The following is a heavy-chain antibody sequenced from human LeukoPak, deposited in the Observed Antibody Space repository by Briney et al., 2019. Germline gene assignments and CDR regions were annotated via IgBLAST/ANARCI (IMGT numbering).Heavy chain of an antibody. D-gene: IGHD2-2*01. V-gene: IGHV3-21*01. Sequence: GGSLRLSCAASGLTFSSYSMNWARQAPGKGLEWVSSISSSSSYIHYADSVKGRFTISRDNAKNSLYLQMNSLRAEDTAMYYCARTSFGVNCYSISCYPGGYFDYWGQGTLVTVSP. CDR2: ISSSSSYI. CDR1: GLTFSSYS. J-gene: IGHJ4*02. CDR3: ARTSFGVNCYSISCYPGGYFDY.